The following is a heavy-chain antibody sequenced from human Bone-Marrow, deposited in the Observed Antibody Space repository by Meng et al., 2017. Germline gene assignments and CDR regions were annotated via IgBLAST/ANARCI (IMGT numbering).Heavy chain of an antibody. Sequence: SETLSLTCTVSGGSISSGGYYWSWIRQHPGKGLEWIGYIYYNGSTYYNPSLKSRVTISVDTSKNQFSLKLSSVTAADTAVYYCARDSRGVYSDDAFDIWGQGTMVTVSS. J-gene: IGHJ3*02. CDR2: IYYNGST. CDR3: ARDSRGVYSDDAFDI. V-gene: IGHV4-31*03. CDR1: GGSISSGGYY. D-gene: IGHD2-21*01.